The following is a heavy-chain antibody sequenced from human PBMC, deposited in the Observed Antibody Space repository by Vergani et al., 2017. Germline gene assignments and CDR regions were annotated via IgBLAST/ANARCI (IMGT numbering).Heavy chain of an antibody. CDR2: LTGGGGST. D-gene: IGHD1-26*01. Sequence: EVQLLESGGSLKQPGGSVRLSCAASGFTFSTYAMHWVRQAPGKGLEWVTSLTGGGGSTYYADSFKGRFSISRDNPGDTLYLQMNSRRPEDTATYYCVIDAGSHESFFDSWGQGTLVTVSS. CDR1: GFTFSTYA. J-gene: IGHJ4*02. CDR3: VIDAGSHESFFDS. V-gene: IGHV3-23*01.